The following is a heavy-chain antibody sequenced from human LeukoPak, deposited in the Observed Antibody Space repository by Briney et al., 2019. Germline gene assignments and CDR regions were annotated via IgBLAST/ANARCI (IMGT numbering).Heavy chain of an antibody. J-gene: IGHJ4*02. CDR2: ISGSGGRP. CDR3: AKRGVVIRVILVGFHKEAYYFDS. Sequence: GGSLRLSCEVSGVTLSNYGMSWVRQAPGKGLEWVAGISGSGGRPNYADSVKGRFTTSRDNPKNTLYLQMNSLRAEDTAVYFCAKRGVVIRVILVGFHKEAYYFDSWGQEALVTVSS. D-gene: IGHD3-22*01. CDR1: GVTLSNYG. V-gene: IGHV3-23*01.